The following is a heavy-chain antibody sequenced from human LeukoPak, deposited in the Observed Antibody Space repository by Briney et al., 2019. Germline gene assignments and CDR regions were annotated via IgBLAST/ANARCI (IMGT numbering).Heavy chain of an antibody. CDR3: ARVMTAITNWFDP. CDR2: IYRDGST. Sequence: RGSLRLSCAASGFTVSSNYVSWVRQAPGKGLEWVSSIYRDGSTYYADSVKGRFTISRDNSKNTLNLQMNNLRVEDTAVYYCARVMTAITNWFDPWGQGTLVTVSS. D-gene: IGHD2-21*02. V-gene: IGHV3-66*01. J-gene: IGHJ5*02. CDR1: GFTVSSNY.